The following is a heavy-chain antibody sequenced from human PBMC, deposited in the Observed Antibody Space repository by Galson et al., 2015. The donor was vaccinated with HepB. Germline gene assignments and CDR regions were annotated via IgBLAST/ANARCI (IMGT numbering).Heavy chain of an antibody. D-gene: IGHD5-24*01. J-gene: IGHJ4*02. CDR1: GFTFSGYW. CDR2: IKQDGSEK. V-gene: IGHV3-7*03. CDR3: ARAGFMATTPFDY. Sequence: SLRLSCAASGFTFSGYWMSWVRQAPGKGLEWVANIKQDGSEKYYVDSVKGRFTISRDNAKNSLYLQMNSLRVEDTAVYYCARAGFMATTPFDYWGQGTLVTVSS.